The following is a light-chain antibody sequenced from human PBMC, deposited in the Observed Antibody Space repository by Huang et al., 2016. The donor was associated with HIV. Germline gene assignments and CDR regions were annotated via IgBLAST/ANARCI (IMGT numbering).Light chain of an antibody. J-gene: IGKJ2*01. CDR3: QQYGAPPYT. CDR2: VTS. CDR1: QSVYKRY. V-gene: IGKV3-20*01. Sequence: EIVLTQSPGIKSLSPGERATLSCRASQSVYKRYLACYQQKPGQAPRLLIYVTSIRATGIPDRFSGSGSGTDFTLTISRLEPEDFALYYCQQYGAPPYTFGQGTKLEL.